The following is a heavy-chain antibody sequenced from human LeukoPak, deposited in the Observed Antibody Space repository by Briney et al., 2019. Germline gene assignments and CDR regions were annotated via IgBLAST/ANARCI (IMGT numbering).Heavy chain of an antibody. CDR3: ARHLSGITGYTYGRGIDY. Sequence: PGGSLRLSCAASGFTFSSYWMTWVRQAPGKGLEWVANIKEDGSEKNYVDSVKGRFTISRDNAKNSLYLQMNSLRAEDTAIYYCARHLSGITGYTYGRGIDYWGQGTLVTVSS. D-gene: IGHD5-18*01. CDR2: IKEDGSEK. J-gene: IGHJ4*02. CDR1: GFTFSSYW. V-gene: IGHV3-7*01.